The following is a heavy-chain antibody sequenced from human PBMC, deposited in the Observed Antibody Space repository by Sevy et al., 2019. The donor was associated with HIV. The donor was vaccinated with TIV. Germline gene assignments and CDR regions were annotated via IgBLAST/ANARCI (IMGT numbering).Heavy chain of an antibody. CDR3: ASPIYCSGGSCYSNWYFDL. CDR1: GGTFSSYA. Sequence: ASVKVSCKASGGTFSSYAIIWVRQAPGQGLEWMGGIIPIFGTANYAQKFQGRVTITADESTSTAYMELSSLRSEDTAVYYCASPIYCSGGSCYSNWYFDLWGRGTLVTVSS. J-gene: IGHJ2*01. D-gene: IGHD2-15*01. V-gene: IGHV1-69*13. CDR2: IIPIFGTA.